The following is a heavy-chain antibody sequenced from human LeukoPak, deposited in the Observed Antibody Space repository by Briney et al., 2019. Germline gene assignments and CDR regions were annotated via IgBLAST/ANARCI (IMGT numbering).Heavy chain of an antibody. J-gene: IGHJ5*02. V-gene: IGHV1-8*01. CDR2: MNPNSGNT. CDR1: GYTFTSYD. CDR3: ARGQFAVAGT. Sequence: ASVKVSCKASGYTFTSYDINWVRQATGQGLGWMGWMNPNSGNTGYAQKLQGRVTMTRNTSISTAYMELSSLRSEDTAVYYCARGQFAVAGTWGQGTLVTVSS. D-gene: IGHD6-19*01.